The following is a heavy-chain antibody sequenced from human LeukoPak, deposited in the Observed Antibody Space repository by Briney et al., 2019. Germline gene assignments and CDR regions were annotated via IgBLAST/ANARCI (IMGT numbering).Heavy chain of an antibody. J-gene: IGHJ4*02. V-gene: IGHV1-18*01. CDR2: ISAYNGNT. CDR1: GYTFTSYG. Sequence: ASVKVSCKASGYTFTSYGISWVRQAPGQGLEWMGWISAYNGNTNYAQKLQGRVTMTTDTSTSTAYMELRSLRSDDTAVYYCASTRAGYFDWLLNYWGQGTLVTVSS. D-gene: IGHD3-9*01. CDR3: ASTRAGYFDWLLNY.